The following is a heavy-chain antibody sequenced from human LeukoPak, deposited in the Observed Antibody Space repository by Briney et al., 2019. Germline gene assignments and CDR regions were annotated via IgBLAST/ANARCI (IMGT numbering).Heavy chain of an antibody. V-gene: IGHV4-39*07. Sequence: SETLSLTCIVSGGSISSSRDYWAWIRQPPGKGLEWIANIYYSGSTYYNPSLKSRVIISIDTSKNQFSLKLSSVTAADTADYYCARLLPRTGTTAYYFHNDMDVWGKGTTVTISS. CDR1: GGSISSSRDY. D-gene: IGHD1-1*01. CDR2: IYYSGST. CDR3: ARLLPRTGTTAYYFHNDMDV. J-gene: IGHJ6*03.